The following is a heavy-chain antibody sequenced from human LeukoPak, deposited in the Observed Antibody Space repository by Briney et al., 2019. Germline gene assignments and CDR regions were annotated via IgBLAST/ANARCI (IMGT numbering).Heavy chain of an antibody. CDR3: ARGGAAARLRYNYYYRVDV. J-gene: IGHJ6*04. CDR1: GGYISSHY. Sequence: NTSETLSLTCSVSGGYISSHYWSWIRQPPGKGLEWIGYIYYSGSTNYNPSLMSRVTISVDTSKNHFSLRLSSVTAADTAVYFCARGGAAARLRYNYYYRVDVWGKGTTVTVSS. D-gene: IGHD6-13*01. V-gene: IGHV4-59*11. CDR2: IYYSGST.